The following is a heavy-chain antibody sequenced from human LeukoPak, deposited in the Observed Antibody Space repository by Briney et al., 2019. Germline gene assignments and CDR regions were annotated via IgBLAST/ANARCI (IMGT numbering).Heavy chain of an antibody. V-gene: IGHV3-43D*03. CDR3: AKDLYSNYEMGV. D-gene: IGHD4-11*01. CDR1: GFTFDDYA. J-gene: IGHJ6*04. CDR2: ISWDGGST. Sequence: GGSLRLSCAASGFTFDDYAMHWVRQAPGKGLEWVSLISWDGGSTYYADSVKGRFTISRDNSKNSLYLQMNSLRAEDTALYYCAKDLYSNYEMGVWGKGTTVTVSS.